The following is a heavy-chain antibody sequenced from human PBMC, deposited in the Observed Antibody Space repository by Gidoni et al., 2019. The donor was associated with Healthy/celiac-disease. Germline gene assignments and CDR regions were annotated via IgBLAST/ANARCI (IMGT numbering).Heavy chain of an antibody. CDR3: ARDQGGAFDI. V-gene: IGHV3-20*01. J-gene: IGHJ3*02. CDR1: GFTFDDYG. CDR2: SNWNGGST. D-gene: IGHD3-16*01. Sequence: EVQLLESGGGVVRPGGSLRLSCAPSGFTFDDYGMRWVRQVPGKGLEWGSGSNWNGGSTGYADSVKGRFTISRDNAKNSLYLQMNSLRAEDTALYHCARDQGGAFDIWGQGTMVTVSS.